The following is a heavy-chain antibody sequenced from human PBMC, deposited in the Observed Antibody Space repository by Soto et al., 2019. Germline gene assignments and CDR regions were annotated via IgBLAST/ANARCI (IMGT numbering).Heavy chain of an antibody. CDR1: GGSISSYY. CDR3: ARLWGWFGDY. D-gene: IGHD3-10*01. CDR2: IYYSGST. V-gene: IGHV4-59*08. J-gene: IGHJ4*02. Sequence: QVQLQESGPGLVKPSETLSLTCTVSGGSISSYYWSWIRQPPGKGLEWIGYIYYSGSTNYNPSLKSRVTISVDTSKNQFSLKLSSVTAADTAVYYCARLWGWFGDYWRQGTLVTVSS.